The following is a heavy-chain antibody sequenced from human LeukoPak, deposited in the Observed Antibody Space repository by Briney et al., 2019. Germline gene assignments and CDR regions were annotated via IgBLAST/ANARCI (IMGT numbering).Heavy chain of an antibody. CDR2: IYYSGST. CDR1: GGSISSSSYY. Sequence: SETLSLTCTVSGGSISSSSYYWGWIRQPPGKGLEWIGSIYYSGSTYYNPSLKSRVTISVDTSKNQFSLKLSSVTAADTAVYYCARGYSCGPHDAFDIWGQGTMVTVSS. D-gene: IGHD5-18*01. CDR3: ARGYSCGPHDAFDI. V-gene: IGHV4-39*07. J-gene: IGHJ3*02.